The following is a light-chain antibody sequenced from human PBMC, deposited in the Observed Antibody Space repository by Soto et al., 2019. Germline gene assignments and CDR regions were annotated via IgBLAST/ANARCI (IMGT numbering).Light chain of an antibody. CDR2: EDS. Sequence: QSALTQPASVSGSPGQSITISCIGPSSDIGNYNLVSWYQQYPGKAPKLMIYEDSRRPSGVSNRFSGSKSGNTASLTISGLQAEDEADYYCCSYAGSNTHVFGTGTKLTVL. CDR1: SSDIGNYNL. CDR3: CSYAGSNTHV. J-gene: IGLJ1*01. V-gene: IGLV2-23*01.